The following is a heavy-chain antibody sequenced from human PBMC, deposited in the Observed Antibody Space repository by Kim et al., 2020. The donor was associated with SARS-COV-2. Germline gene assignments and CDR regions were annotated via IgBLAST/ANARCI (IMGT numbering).Heavy chain of an antibody. V-gene: IGHV3-21*01. J-gene: IGHJ5*02. CDR1: GFTFSSYS. Sequence: GGSLRLSCAASGFTFSSYSMNWVRQAPGKGLEWVSSISSSSSYIYYADSVKGRFTISRDNAKNSLYLQMNSLRAEDTAVYYCARDSPLTTVTTGPYPWGQGTLVTVSS. CDR2: ISSSSSYI. D-gene: IGHD4-17*01. CDR3: ARDSPLTTVTTGPYP.